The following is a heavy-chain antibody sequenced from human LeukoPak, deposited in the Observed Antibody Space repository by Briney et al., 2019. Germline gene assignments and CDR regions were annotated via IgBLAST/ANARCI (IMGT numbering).Heavy chain of an antibody. Sequence: LRLSCAASGFTFSSYSMNWVRQHPGKGLEWIGYIYYSGSTHYNPSLKSRVTISVDTSKNQFSLKLSSVTAADTAVYYCARGWLQFGFDYWGQGTLVTVSS. V-gene: IGHV4-31*02. CDR1: GFTFSSYS. CDR2: IYYSGST. CDR3: ARGWLQFGFDY. D-gene: IGHD5-24*01. J-gene: IGHJ4*02.